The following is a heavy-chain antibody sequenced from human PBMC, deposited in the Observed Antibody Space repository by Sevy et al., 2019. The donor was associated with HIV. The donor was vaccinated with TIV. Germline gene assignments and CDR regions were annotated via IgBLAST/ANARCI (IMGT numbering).Heavy chain of an antibody. Sequence: GGSLRLSCAASGFTFSTYTMNWVRQAPGKGLEWVSSISCSSSYIYYADSVKGRFTISRDNAKNSLYLQMNSLRAEDTAVYYCAREDFWSGFDYWGQGTLVTVSS. CDR3: AREDFWSGFDY. V-gene: IGHV3-21*01. CDR1: GFTFSTYT. CDR2: ISCSSSYI. J-gene: IGHJ4*02. D-gene: IGHD3-3*01.